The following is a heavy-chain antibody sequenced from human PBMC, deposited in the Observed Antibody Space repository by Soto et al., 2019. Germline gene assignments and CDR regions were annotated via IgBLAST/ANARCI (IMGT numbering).Heavy chain of an antibody. Sequence: ADTLSLTCTFSGGSISSYYWSWILQPPGKGLEWIGYIYYSGSTNYNPSLKSRVTISVDTSKNQFSLKLSSVTAADTAVYYCARRVLWFGELLAWFDPWGQGTLVTVS. D-gene: IGHD3-10*01. J-gene: IGHJ5*02. V-gene: IGHV4-59*01. CDR2: IYYSGST. CDR3: ARRVLWFGELLAWFDP. CDR1: GGSISSYY.